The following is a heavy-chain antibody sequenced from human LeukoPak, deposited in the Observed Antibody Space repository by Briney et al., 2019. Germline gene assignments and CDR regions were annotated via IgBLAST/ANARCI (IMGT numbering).Heavy chain of an antibody. Sequence: ASVKVSCKASGYTFTGYYMHWVRQAPGQGLEWMGWINPNSGATNYAQKFQGRVTMTRDTSISTAYMELSRLRSDDTAVHYCARTHCGGDCYLNDAFDIWGQGTVVTVSS. CDR2: INPNSGAT. CDR1: GYTFTGYY. V-gene: IGHV1-2*02. J-gene: IGHJ3*02. CDR3: ARTHCGGDCYLNDAFDI. D-gene: IGHD2-21*01.